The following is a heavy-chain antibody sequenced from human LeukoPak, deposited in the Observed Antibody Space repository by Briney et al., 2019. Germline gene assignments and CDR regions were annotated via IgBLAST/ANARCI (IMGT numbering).Heavy chain of an antibody. CDR1: GFSLSTSGMC. J-gene: IGHJ4*02. CDR2: IDWDADT. CDR3: TRTYSGSYPVHY. V-gene: IGHV2-70*13. D-gene: IGHD1-26*01. Sequence: ESGPTLVNPTQTLTLTCTFSGFSLSTSGMCVSWIRQPPGKALEWLALIDWDADTYYSTSLKTRLTISKDTSKNQVVLTMTNMDPEDTATYYCTRTYSGSYPVHYWGQGTLVTVSS.